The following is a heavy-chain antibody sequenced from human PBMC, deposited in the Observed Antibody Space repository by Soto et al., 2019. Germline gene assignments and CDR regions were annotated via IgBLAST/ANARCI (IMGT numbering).Heavy chain of an antibody. D-gene: IGHD4-4*01. CDR2: IYYSGST. CDR3: AGSHDYSNYCGY. Sequence: SQTLSLTCTVSGGSISSGGYYWSWIRQHPGKGLEWIGYIYYSGSTYYNPSLKSRVTISVDTSKNQFSLKLSSVTAADTAVYYCAGSHDYSNYCGYWGQGTLVTVSS. CDR1: GGSISSGGYY. J-gene: IGHJ4*02. V-gene: IGHV4-31*03.